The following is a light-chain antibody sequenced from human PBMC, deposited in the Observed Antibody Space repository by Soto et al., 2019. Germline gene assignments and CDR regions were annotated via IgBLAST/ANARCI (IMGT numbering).Light chain of an antibody. V-gene: IGKV1-12*01. J-gene: IGKJ2*01. CDR2: AAS. CDR1: QAISRS. CDR3: QQTYTTPLYT. Sequence: DIQMTQSPSSVSASVGDRVTITCRASQAISRSLAWYQQKPGEAPKLLIYAASILHSGVPSRFSGSGSGTDFTLTITRLQPEDFATYFCQQTYTTPLYTFGQGTHLEI.